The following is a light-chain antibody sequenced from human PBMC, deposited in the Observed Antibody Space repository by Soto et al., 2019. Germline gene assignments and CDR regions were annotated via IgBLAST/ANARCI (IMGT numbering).Light chain of an antibody. V-gene: IGKV1-39*01. Sequence: DIQMTQSPSSLSASVGDRVTITCRASQSISSYLNWYQQKPGKAPKLLIYAASSLQSGVPSRFSGSGSGTDFTLTISSLQPEDFATYYCQQSFSNPPTFGQGTKVESK. CDR1: QSISSY. J-gene: IGKJ1*01. CDR2: AAS. CDR3: QQSFSNPPT.